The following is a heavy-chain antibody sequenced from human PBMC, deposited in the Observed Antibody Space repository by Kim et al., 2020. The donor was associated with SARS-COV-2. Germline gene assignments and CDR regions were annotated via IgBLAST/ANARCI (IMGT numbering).Heavy chain of an antibody. J-gene: IGHJ6*02. CDR3: ARPIPIAAAGTVYYYGMDV. Sequence: SVKVSCKASGGTFSSYAISWVRQAPGQGLEWMGGIIPIFGTANYAQKFQGRVTITADESTSTAYMELSSLRSEDTAVYYCARPIPIAAAGTVYYYGMDVWGQGTTVTVSS. CDR1: GGTFSSYA. V-gene: IGHV1-69*13. D-gene: IGHD6-13*01. CDR2: IIPIFGTA.